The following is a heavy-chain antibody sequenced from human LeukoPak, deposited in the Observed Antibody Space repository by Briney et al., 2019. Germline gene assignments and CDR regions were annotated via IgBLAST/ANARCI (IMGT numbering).Heavy chain of an antibody. CDR1: GFTFSSYW. Sequence: GGSLRLSCAASGFTFSSYWTNWAREAPGKGLEWVASINHNGNVNYYVDSVKGRFTISRDNAKNSLYLQMSNLRAEDTAVYFCARGGGLDVWGQGATVTVSS. J-gene: IGHJ6*02. CDR3: ARGGGLDV. D-gene: IGHD3-16*01. V-gene: IGHV3-7*03. CDR2: INHNGNVN.